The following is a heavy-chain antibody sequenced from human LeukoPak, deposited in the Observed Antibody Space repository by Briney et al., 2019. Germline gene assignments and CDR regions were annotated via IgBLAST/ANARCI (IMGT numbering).Heavy chain of an antibody. Sequence: GGSLRLSCAAPGFTFSDAWMSWVRQAPGKGLAWVGRIKSKTDGGTIDYSAPVKGRFTISRDDSKTTVYLQMNSLETEDTAMYYCTTNDIVGTTNDAFDFWGQGTMVTVSS. CDR3: TTNDIVGTTNDAFDF. V-gene: IGHV3-15*01. CDR1: GFTFSDAW. J-gene: IGHJ3*01. D-gene: IGHD1-26*01. CDR2: IKSKTDGGTI.